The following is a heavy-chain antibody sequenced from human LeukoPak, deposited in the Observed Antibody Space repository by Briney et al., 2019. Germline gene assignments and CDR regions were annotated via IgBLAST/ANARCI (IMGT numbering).Heavy chain of an antibody. V-gene: IGHV4-34*01. CDR3: ARGRPKYYFDY. CDR2: INHSGST. CDR1: GGSFSGYY. J-gene: IGHJ4*02. Sequence: PSETLSLTCAVYGGSFSGYYWGWIRQPPGKGLEWIGEINHSGSTNYNPSLKSRVTISVDTSKNQFSLKLSSVTAADTAVYYCARGRPKYYFDYWGQGTLVTVSS.